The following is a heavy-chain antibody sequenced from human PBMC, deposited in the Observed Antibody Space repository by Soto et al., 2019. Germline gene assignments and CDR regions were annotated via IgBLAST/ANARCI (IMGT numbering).Heavy chain of an antibody. CDR1: GGSISSSSYY. D-gene: IGHD3-10*01. Sequence: PLETLSLTCTVSGGSISSSSYYWGWIRQPPGKGLEWIGSIYYSGSTYYNPSLKSRVTISVDTSKNQFSLKLSSVTAADTAVYYCARDAPMVRGVIRSYYYMDVWGKGTTVTVSS. V-gene: IGHV4-39*02. CDR2: IYYSGST. J-gene: IGHJ6*03. CDR3: ARDAPMVRGVIRSYYYMDV.